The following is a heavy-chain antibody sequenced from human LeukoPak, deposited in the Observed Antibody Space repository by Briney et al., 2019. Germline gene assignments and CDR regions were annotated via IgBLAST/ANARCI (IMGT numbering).Heavy chain of an antibody. CDR2: IYYSGST. CDR1: GGSISSYY. D-gene: IGHD6-19*01. J-gene: IGHJ6*02. CDR3: AKSLPIAVAGTRTYYYYGMDV. Sequence: PSETLSLTCTVSGGSISSYYWSWIRQPPGKGLEWIGYIYYSGSTNYNPSLKSRVTISVDTSKNQFSLKLSSVTAADTAVYYCAKSLPIAVAGTRTYYYYGMDVWGQGTTVTVSS. V-gene: IGHV4-59*01.